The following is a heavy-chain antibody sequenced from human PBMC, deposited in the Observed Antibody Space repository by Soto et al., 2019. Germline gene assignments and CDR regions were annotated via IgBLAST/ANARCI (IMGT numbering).Heavy chain of an antibody. Sequence: SETLSLTCAVYGGSFSGYYWSWIRQPPGKGLEWIGEINHSGSTNYNPSLKSRVTISVDTSKNQFSLKLSSVTAADTAVYYCARKVPFVSGTTPLVDYWGQGTRVTVSS. CDR3: ARKVPFVSGTTPLVDY. CDR2: INHSGST. V-gene: IGHV4-34*01. D-gene: IGHD1-7*01. J-gene: IGHJ4*02. CDR1: GGSFSGYY.